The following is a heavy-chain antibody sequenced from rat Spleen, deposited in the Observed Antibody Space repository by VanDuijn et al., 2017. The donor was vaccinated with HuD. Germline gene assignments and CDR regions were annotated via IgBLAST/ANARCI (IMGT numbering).Heavy chain of an antibody. CDR1: GFSLTDYN. V-gene: IGHV2-30*01. CDR2: IWTGGST. Sequence: QVQLRESGPGLVQPSQTLSLICTVSGFSLTDYNVHWIRLPPGKGLEWMGMIWTGGSTDYNSALMSRLSITRDTSKSQVFLKVNSLQTEDIATYYCVRADIASVSTDGIWGQGVMVTVSS. D-gene: IGHD1-11*01. CDR3: VRADIASVSTDGI. J-gene: IGHJ2*01.